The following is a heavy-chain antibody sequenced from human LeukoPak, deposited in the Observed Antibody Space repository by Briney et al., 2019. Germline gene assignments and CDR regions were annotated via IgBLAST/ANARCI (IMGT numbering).Heavy chain of an antibody. CDR1: GFTFNSYS. V-gene: IGHV3-30*04. J-gene: IGHJ3*02. Sequence: GGSLRLSCAASGFTFNSYSMNWVRQAPGKGLEWVAVISYDESNKYYADSVKGRFTISRDNSKNTLYLQMDSLRAEDTAVYYCARDARAFDIWGQGTMVTVSS. CDR2: ISYDESNK. CDR3: ARDARAFDI.